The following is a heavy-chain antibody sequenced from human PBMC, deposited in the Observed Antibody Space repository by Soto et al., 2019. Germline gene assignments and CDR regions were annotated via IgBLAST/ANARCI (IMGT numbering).Heavy chain of an antibody. CDR3: TRDLGMAVAGTTFDN. CDR1: GYTFTSDY. CDR2: INPSGGST. J-gene: IGHJ4*02. V-gene: IGHV1-46*03. D-gene: IGHD6-19*01. Sequence: GASVKVSCKASGYTFTSDYMHWVRQAPGQGLEWMGRINPSGGSTAYPQKFQGRVTMTRDTSTSTVYMELSSLRSEDTAIYYCTRDLGMAVAGTTFDNWGQGTLVTVSS.